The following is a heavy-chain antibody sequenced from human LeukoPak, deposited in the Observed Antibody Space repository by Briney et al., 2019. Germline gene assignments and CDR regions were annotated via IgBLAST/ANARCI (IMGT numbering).Heavy chain of an antibody. CDR1: GFTFNNNA. CDR3: ARCTASCYANAFDV. CDR2: INGGGDAT. V-gene: IGHV3-23*01. J-gene: IGHJ3*01. D-gene: IGHD2-2*01. Sequence: PGGSLRLSCATPGFTFNNNAMSWVRQAPGKRLEWVSAINGGGDATEYADSVKGRFTISRDNSKNTLYLQMNSLRPEDTAVYYCARCTASCYANAFDVWGQGTLLTVSS.